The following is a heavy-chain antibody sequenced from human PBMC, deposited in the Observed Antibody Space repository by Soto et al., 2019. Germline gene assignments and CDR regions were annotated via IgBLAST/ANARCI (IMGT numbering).Heavy chain of an antibody. Sequence: SETLSLTCAVYGGSFSGYYWSWIRQPPGKGLEWIGEINHSGSTNYNPSLKSRVTISVDTSKNQFSLKLSSVTAADTAVYYCARAWSLLLGWFDPWGQGTLVTSPQ. J-gene: IGHJ5*02. V-gene: IGHV4-34*01. CDR1: GGSFSGYY. CDR2: INHSGST. D-gene: IGHD3-22*01. CDR3: ARAWSLLLGWFDP.